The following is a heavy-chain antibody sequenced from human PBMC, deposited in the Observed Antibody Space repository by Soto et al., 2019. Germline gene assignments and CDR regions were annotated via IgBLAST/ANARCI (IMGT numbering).Heavy chain of an antibody. J-gene: IGHJ6*02. CDR3: TRLLEFCSSTSCPYYYGMDV. CDR2: IRSKANSYAT. Sequence: GGSLRLSCAASGFTFSGSAMHWVRQASGEGLEWVGRIRSKANSYATAYAASVKGRFTISRDDSKNTAYLQMNSLKTEDTAVYYCTRLLEFCSSTSCPYYYGMDVWGQGTTVTVSS. CDR1: GFTFSGSA. D-gene: IGHD2-2*01. V-gene: IGHV3-73*01.